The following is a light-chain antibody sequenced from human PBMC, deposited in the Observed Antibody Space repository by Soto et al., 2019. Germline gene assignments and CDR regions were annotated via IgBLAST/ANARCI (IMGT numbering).Light chain of an antibody. CDR2: AAS. CDR3: QQYNSYSRT. CDR1: RDLSGW. J-gene: IGKJ1*01. V-gene: IGKV1-5*01. Sequence: GDRVTITLLASRDLSGWLAWYQQKPGKAPKLLISAASSLQSGVPSRFSGSGSGTEFTLTISSLQPDDFATYYCQQYNSYSRTFGLGTKVDIK.